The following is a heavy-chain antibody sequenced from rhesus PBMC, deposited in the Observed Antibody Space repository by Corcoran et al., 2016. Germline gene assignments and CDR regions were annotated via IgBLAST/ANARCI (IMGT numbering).Heavy chain of an antibody. CDR1: GGSISSRY. J-gene: IGHJ5-1*01. CDR3: ASAHRWGV. V-gene: IGHV4-169*02. Sequence: QLRLQASGPGLVKPWETLTVTCAVSGGSISSRYWSCIRQAPGKGLEWIGYLYGSGSITNHNPSLKSRVTLSVDTSKNQLSRKLSSATAADTAVYYCASAHRWGVWGPGVLVTVSS. CDR2: LYGSGSIT. D-gene: IGHD1-44*01.